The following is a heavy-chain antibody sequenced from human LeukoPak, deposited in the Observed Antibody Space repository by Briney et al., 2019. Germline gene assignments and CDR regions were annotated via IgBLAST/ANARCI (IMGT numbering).Heavy chain of an antibody. CDR1: GFIVSNNH. CDR3: ASFTETYNPSDF. Sequence: LRLSCXASGFIVSNNHINWIRQAPGKGLEWIGEITHSGDTNYKPSLKSRVNISLDTSKRQFSLKLNSVTAADTAVYYCASFTETYNPSDFWGQGTLVTVSS. J-gene: IGHJ4*02. D-gene: IGHD1-1*01. CDR2: ITHSGDT. V-gene: IGHV4-34*01.